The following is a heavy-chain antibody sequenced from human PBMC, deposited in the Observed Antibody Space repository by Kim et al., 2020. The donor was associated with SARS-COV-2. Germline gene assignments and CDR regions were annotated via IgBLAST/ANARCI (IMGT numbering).Heavy chain of an antibody. CDR3: AIGMDV. Sequence: GGSLRLSCAASGFTFSSYAMHWVRQAPGKGLEWVAVISYDGSNKYYADSVKGRFTISRDNSKNTLYLQMNSLRAEDTAVYYCAIGMDVWGQGTTVTVSS. V-gene: IGHV3-30-3*01. J-gene: IGHJ6*02. CDR1: GFTFSSYA. CDR2: ISYDGSNK.